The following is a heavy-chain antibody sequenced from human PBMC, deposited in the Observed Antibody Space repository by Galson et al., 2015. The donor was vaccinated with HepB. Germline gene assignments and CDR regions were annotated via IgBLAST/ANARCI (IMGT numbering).Heavy chain of an antibody. Sequence: SVKVSCKASGGTFSSTAISWVRQAPGQGLEWMGGIIHIFGTANYAQKFQGRVTIAADTSTSTAYMELSSLRSEDTAVYYCAGRRTYSGSYYFFDYWGQGTLVTVSS. CDR1: GGTFSSTA. D-gene: IGHD1-26*01. J-gene: IGHJ4*02. CDR2: IIHIFGTA. V-gene: IGHV1-69*06. CDR3: AGRRTYSGSYYFFDY.